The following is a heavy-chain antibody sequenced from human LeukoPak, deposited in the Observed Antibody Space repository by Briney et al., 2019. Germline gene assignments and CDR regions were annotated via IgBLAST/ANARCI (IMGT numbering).Heavy chain of an antibody. D-gene: IGHD3-22*01. V-gene: IGHV3-49*04. CDR1: GFTFSSYG. Sequence: PGRSLRLSCAASGFTFSSYGMHWVRQAPGRGPEWVGLIRSKAYGGTTEYAASVKGRFTISRDDSKSIAYLQMNSLKTEDTAVYYCISLHYYDNRRYFDYWGQGTLVTVSS. CDR2: IRSKAYGGTT. CDR3: ISLHYYDNRRYFDY. J-gene: IGHJ4*02.